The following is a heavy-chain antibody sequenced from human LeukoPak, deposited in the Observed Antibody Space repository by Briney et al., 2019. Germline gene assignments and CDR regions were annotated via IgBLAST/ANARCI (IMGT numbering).Heavy chain of an antibody. CDR1: GGSISSSSYY. CDR3: ARDLPLLIVGATPNAFDI. J-gene: IGHJ3*02. V-gene: IGHV4-39*07. CDR2: IYYSGST. D-gene: IGHD1-26*01. Sequence: SETLPLTCTVSGGSISSSSYYWGWIRQPPGKGLEWVGSIYYSGSTYYNPSFKSRVTISVDTSKNQFSLKLSSVTAADTAVYYCARDLPLLIVGATPNAFDIWGQGTMVTVSS.